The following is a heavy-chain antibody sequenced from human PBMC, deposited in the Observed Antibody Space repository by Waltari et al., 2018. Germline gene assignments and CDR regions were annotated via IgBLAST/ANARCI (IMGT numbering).Heavy chain of an antibody. D-gene: IGHD2-15*01. Sequence: EVQLVESGGGLVQPGRSLRLSCAASGFTFDDYAMHWFRQAPGKGLEWVSGISWNSGSIGYADSVKGRFTISRDNAKNSLYLQMNSLRAEDTALYYCAKDNIPYCSGGSCPPSAFDIWGQGTMVTVSS. J-gene: IGHJ3*02. CDR3: AKDNIPYCSGGSCPPSAFDI. CDR2: ISWNSGSI. CDR1: GFTFDDYA. V-gene: IGHV3-9*01.